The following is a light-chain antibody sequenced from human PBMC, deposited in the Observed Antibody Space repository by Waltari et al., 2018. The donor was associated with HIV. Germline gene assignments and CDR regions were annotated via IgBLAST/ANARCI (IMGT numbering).Light chain of an antibody. CDR3: QSFDIRLRGWV. J-gene: IGLJ3*02. CDR1: SSNIGAGSA. V-gene: IGLV1-40*01. Sequence: QSVLTQPPSMSGAPGQTVTIPCTGSSSNIGAGSAVPWYQQVPGRAPRLLIHANYNRPPGVPERFSASKSGTSASLTISGLQAEDDADYFCQSFDIRLRGWVFGGGARVTVL. CDR2: ANY.